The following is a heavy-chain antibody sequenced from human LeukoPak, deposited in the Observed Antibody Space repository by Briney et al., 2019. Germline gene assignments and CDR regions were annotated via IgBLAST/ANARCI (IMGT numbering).Heavy chain of an antibody. CDR2: IYYSGST. V-gene: IGHV4-59*01. D-gene: IGHD3-22*01. CDR1: GGSISYYY. Sequence: PSETLSLTCSVSGGSISYYYWSWIRQPPGKGLEWIGYIYYSGSTNYNPSLKSRVTISVDTSKNQFSLKLSSVTAADTAVYYCARYDSSGLDYWARGTLVTVPS. CDR3: ARYDSSGLDY. J-gene: IGHJ4*02.